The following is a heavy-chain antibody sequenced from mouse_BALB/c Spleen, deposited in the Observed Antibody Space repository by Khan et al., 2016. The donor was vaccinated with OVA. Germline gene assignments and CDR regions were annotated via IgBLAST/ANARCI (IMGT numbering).Heavy chain of an antibody. CDR1: GFSITSYG. CDR2: IWGDGST. V-gene: IGHV2-3*01. D-gene: IGHD2-1*01. J-gene: IGHJ4*01. Sequence: QVQLQQSGPGLVAPSQSLSITCTVSGFSITSYGVNWVRQPPGKGLEWLGVIWGDGSTNYHSALISRLSISKDNSKSQVFLQLNSLQTDDTATYYCVKQNYGTLYAMDYWGQGTSVTVSS. CDR3: VKQNYGTLYAMDY.